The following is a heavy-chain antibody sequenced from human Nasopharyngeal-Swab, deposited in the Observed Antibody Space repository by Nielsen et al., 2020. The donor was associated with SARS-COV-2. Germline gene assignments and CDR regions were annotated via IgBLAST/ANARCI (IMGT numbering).Heavy chain of an antibody. CDR3: ARGCVLTGPSCYYYGMDV. J-gene: IGHJ6*02. D-gene: IGHD3-9*01. CDR2: ISSTTPYI. CDR1: GFTFSGYT. V-gene: IGHV3-21*01. Sequence: GSLRLSCVASGFTFSGYTMNWVRQAQGKGLEWISSISSTTPYIYYADSVKGRFTISRDNAKNSLYLQMNSLRAEDTAVYYCARGCVLTGPSCYYYGMDVWGQGTTVTVSS.